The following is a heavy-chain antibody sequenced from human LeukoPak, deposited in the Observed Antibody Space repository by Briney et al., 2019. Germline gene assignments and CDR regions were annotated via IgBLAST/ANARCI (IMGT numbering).Heavy chain of an antibody. CDR2: MNPNSGNT. CDR3: ARWRRGLDV. CDR1: GYTFTSYD. D-gene: IGHD3-10*01. V-gene: IGHV1-8*01. J-gene: IGHJ6*04. Sequence: ASVKVSCKASGYTFTSYDINWVRQATGQGLEWMGWMNPNSGNTGYAQKLQGRVTMTTDTSTSTAYMELRSLRSDDTAVYYCARWRRGLDVWGKGTTVTVSS.